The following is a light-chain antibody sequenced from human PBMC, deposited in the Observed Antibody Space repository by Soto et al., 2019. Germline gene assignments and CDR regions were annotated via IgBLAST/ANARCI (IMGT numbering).Light chain of an antibody. CDR1: SSDVGGYNY. Sequence: QSALTQPASVSGSPGQSITISCTGTSSDVGGYNYVSWYQQHPGKAPKLMIYEVSNRPSGVSNRFSGSKSGNTASLPISGLQAEDEADYYCSSYTSSSTPYVFGPGTKVTVL. CDR2: EVS. CDR3: SSYTSSSTPYV. V-gene: IGLV2-14*01. J-gene: IGLJ1*01.